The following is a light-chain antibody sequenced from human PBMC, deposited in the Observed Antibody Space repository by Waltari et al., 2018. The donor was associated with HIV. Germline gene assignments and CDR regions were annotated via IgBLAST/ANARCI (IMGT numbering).Light chain of an antibody. CDR3: QHRSTWPIT. CDR1: QSVSAY. Sequence: EIVLTQSPATLSLSPGERATLSCRASQSVSAYLAWYQQKPAQAPRLLIYGASSRATGIPARFSGSGSEADFTLTISSLRPGDFAVYYCQHRSTWPITFGQGTRLEIK. CDR2: GAS. J-gene: IGKJ5*01. V-gene: IGKV3-11*01.